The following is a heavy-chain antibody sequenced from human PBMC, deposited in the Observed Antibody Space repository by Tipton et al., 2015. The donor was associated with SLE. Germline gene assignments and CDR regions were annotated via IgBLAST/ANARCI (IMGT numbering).Heavy chain of an antibody. V-gene: IGHV4-4*07. CDR1: GGSISSYY. J-gene: IGHJ3*02. Sequence: TLSLTCTVSGGSISSYYWSWIRQPAGKGLEWIGHIYTSGSTNYNPSLKSRVTISVDTSKNHFSLKLSSVTAADTAVYYCRGAFDIWGQGIMVTVSS. CDR3: RGAFDI. CDR2: IYTSGST.